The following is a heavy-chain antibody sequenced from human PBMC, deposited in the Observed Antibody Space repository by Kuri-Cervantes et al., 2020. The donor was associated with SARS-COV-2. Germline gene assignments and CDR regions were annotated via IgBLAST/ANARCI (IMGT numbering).Heavy chain of an antibody. CDR2: IITDFGTA. Sequence: SVKVSCKASGGTFDSYTISWVRQTPRQGLEWMGGIITDFGTANYAQKFQDRVTLIADKSTSTVFMELSRLSSEDTAVYYCAKELLWFGDLHGGYFDYWGQGTLVTVSS. CDR1: GGTFDSYT. J-gene: IGHJ4*02. D-gene: IGHD3-10*01. CDR3: AKELLWFGDLHGGYFDY. V-gene: IGHV1-69*06.